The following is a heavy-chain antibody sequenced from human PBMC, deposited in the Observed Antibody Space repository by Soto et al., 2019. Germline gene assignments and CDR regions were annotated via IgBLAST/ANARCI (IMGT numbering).Heavy chain of an antibody. Sequence: GGSLRLSCAASGFTFSSYAMSWVRQAPGKGLEWVSAISGSGGSTYYADSVKGRFTISRDNSKNTLYLQMNSLRAEDTAVYYCAKTIVVVPAAIFTHFDYWGQGTLVTVSS. CDR2: ISGSGGST. V-gene: IGHV3-23*01. D-gene: IGHD2-2*01. CDR1: GFTFSSYA. CDR3: AKTIVVVPAAIFTHFDY. J-gene: IGHJ4*02.